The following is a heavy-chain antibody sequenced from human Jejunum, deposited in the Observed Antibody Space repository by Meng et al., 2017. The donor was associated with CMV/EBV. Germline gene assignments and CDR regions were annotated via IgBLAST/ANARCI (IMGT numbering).Heavy chain of an antibody. CDR1: FSGYA. CDR2: IIPSLGIQ. J-gene: IGHJ5*02. Sequence: FSGYAVSWVRQAPGQGLEWLGDIIPSLGIQNYGRKFQGRVKISADKSTTTVYMELSGLRTDDTATYYCAREFFLRWYGNILQNWFDPWGQGTLVTVSS. V-gene: IGHV1-69*10. D-gene: IGHD4-23*01. CDR3: AREFFLRWYGNILQNWFDP.